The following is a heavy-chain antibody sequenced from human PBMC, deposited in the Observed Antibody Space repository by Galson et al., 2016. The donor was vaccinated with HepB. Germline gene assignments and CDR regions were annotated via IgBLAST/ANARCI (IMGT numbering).Heavy chain of an antibody. D-gene: IGHD6-13*01. CDR1: GGPIGSSSYY. CDR2: ISYTGST. V-gene: IGHV4-39*01. J-gene: IGHJ5*02. CDR3: ARRGYTSSWFWFDP. Sequence: LSLTCTVSGGPIGSSSYYWGWIRQPPGKGLEWIGSISYTGSTYYNPSLKSRVTISIDTSKNQFSLNLNPVTAADTAIYYCARRGYTSSWFWFDPWGQGTLVTVSS.